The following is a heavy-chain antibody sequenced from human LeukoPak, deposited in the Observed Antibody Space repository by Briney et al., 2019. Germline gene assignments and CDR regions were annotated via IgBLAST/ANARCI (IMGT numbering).Heavy chain of an antibody. D-gene: IGHD3-3*01. CDR3: ASSTIFGVVANWFDP. J-gene: IGHJ5*02. CDR2: INHSGST. V-gene: IGHV4-34*01. CDR1: GFTFSHYW. Sequence: GSLRLSCAASGFTFSHYWMSWIRQPPGKGLEWIGEINHSGSTNYNPSLKSRVTISVDTSKNQFSLKLSSVTAADTAVYYCASSTIFGVVANWFDPWGQGTLVTVSS.